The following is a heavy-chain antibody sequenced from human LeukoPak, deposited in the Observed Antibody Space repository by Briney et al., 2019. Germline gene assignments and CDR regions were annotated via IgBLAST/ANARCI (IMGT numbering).Heavy chain of an antibody. J-gene: IGHJ5*01. V-gene: IGHV3-7*01. D-gene: IGHD3-10*01. Sequence: GGSLRLSCAASGFTFSSYWMNWVRQAPGKGLEWVANIKRDGNEKNYVDSVKGRFSISRDNAKNSLYLQMDSLRAEDTAFYYCAKEGAYPIITYDSWGQGALVTVSS. CDR3: AKEGAYPIITYDS. CDR1: GFTFSSYW. CDR2: IKRDGNEK.